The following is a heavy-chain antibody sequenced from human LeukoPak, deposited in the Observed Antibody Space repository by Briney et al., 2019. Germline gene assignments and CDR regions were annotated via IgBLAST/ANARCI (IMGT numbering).Heavy chain of an antibody. V-gene: IGHV5-51*01. CDR3: ARHGSGWEDVSWYFDL. CDR1: GYSFTSYW. Sequence: GESLKISCKGSGYSFTSYWIGWVRQMPGKGLEWMGIIYPGDSDTRYSPSFQGQVTISADKSISTAYLQWSSLKASDTAMYYCARHGSGWEDVSWYFDLWGRGTLVTVSS. CDR2: IYPGDSDT. J-gene: IGHJ2*01. D-gene: IGHD6-19*01.